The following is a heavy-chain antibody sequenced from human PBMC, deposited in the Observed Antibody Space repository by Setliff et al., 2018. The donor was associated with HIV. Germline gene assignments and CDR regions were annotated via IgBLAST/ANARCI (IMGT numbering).Heavy chain of an antibody. D-gene: IGHD3-3*01. J-gene: IGHJ4*02. Sequence: PSETLSLTCSVSGGSMRSNIYYWGWIRLSPTKGLEWIGSIYHSGSTYYNPSLKSRVTISVDTSKNQFSLKLSSVTAADTALYYCARDVMEYFGNYFDYWGQGALVTVSS. CDR2: IYHSGST. CDR1: GGSMRSNIYY. CDR3: ARDVMEYFGNYFDY. V-gene: IGHV4-39*07.